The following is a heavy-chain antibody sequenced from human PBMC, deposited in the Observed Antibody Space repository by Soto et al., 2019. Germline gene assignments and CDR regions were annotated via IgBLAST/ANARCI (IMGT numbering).Heavy chain of an antibody. CDR2: IYPGDSDT. CDR1: GYDFDITW. D-gene: IGHD3-10*01. CDR3: ATIERYFDRTGELNG. V-gene: IGHV5-51*01. Sequence: GESLKISCKGSGYDFDITWLAWVRQVPGKGLEWVGIIYPGDSDTRYSPSLEGQVTLSVDKSIKTAYLQWRSLKDSDTATYYCATIERYFDRTGELNGWGQGTRVSVP. J-gene: IGHJ4*02.